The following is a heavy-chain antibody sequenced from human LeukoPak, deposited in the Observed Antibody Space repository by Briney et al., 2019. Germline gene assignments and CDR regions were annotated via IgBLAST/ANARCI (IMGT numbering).Heavy chain of an antibody. V-gene: IGHV3-21*01. CDR2: ISSSSSYI. CDR3: ARTIEEYCSGGSCYHYYFDY. D-gene: IGHD2-15*01. Sequence: GGSLRLSCAASGFTFSSYSMNWVRQAPGKGLDWVSSISSSSSYIYYADSVKGRFTISRDNAKNSLYLQMNSLRAEDTAVYYCARTIEEYCSGGSCYHYYFDYWGQGTLVTVSS. CDR1: GFTFSSYS. J-gene: IGHJ4*02.